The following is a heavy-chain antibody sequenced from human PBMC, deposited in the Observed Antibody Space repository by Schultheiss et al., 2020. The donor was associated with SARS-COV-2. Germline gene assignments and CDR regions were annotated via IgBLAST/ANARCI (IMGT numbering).Heavy chain of an antibody. J-gene: IGHJ3*02. D-gene: IGHD4-23*01. Sequence: GESLKISCAASGFTFSSYEMNWVRQAPGKGLEWVSYISSSGSTIYYADSVKGRFTISRDNAKNSLYLQMNSLRAEDTAVYYCARDYGGNWGNAFDIWGQGTMVTVSS. CDR1: GFTFSSYE. CDR3: ARDYGGNWGNAFDI. CDR2: ISSSGSTI. V-gene: IGHV3-48*03.